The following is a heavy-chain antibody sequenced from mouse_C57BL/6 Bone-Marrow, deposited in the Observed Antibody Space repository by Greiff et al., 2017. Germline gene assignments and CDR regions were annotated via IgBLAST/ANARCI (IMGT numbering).Heavy chain of an antibody. J-gene: IGHJ3*01. V-gene: IGHV5-6*01. Sequence: EVHLVESGGDLVKPGGSLKLSCAASGFTFSSYGMSWVRQTPDKRLEWVATISSGGSYTSYPDSVKGRFTISRDNAKNTLYLQMSSLKSEDTAMYYCARRGVLAWFAYWGQGTLVTVSA. CDR2: ISSGGSYT. CDR1: GFTFSSYG. CDR3: ARRGVLAWFAY.